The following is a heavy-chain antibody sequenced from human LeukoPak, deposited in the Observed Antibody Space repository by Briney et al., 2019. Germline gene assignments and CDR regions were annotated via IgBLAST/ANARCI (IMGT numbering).Heavy chain of an antibody. CDR3: AREYGSGSYYNRKNSKNYYYYGMDV. V-gene: IGHV3-30*03. CDR2: ISYDGSNK. J-gene: IGHJ6*02. Sequence: GGSLRLSCAASGFSVRNYYMSWVRKAPGKGLEWVAVISYDGSNKYYADSVKGRFTISRDNSKNTLYLQMNSLRAEDTAVYYCAREYGSGSYYNRKNSKNYYYYGMDVWGQGTTVTVSS. CDR1: GFSVRNYY. D-gene: IGHD3-10*01.